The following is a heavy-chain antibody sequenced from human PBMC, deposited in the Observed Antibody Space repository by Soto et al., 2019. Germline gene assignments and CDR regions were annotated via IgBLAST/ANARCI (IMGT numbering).Heavy chain of an antibody. D-gene: IGHD3-10*01. Sequence: GGSLSLSGLSSGFTFTTYWMSWVRQAPGKGLEWVANIRQDGGAQYYVDSVKGRFTISRDNAKNSVYLQMDSLRVEDTAVYYCVRGGHGSGSYLGSSWGQGILVTVSS. CDR3: VRGGHGSGSYLGSS. V-gene: IGHV3-7*03. CDR2: IRQDGGAQ. CDR1: GFTFTTYW. J-gene: IGHJ5*02.